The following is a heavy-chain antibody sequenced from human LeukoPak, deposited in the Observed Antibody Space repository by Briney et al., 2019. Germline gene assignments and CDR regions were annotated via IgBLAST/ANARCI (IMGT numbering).Heavy chain of an antibody. D-gene: IGHD4-17*01. V-gene: IGHV4-34*01. CDR2: VNHSGYT. CDR3: ARMTTGHDF. CDR1: GTSFSSYY. Sequence: SETLSLTCAVSGTSFSSYYWSWIRQPPGKGLEWIGEVNHSGYTNDNPSLKSRVTISVDTSKNQFSLRLRSVTAADAAVYFCARMTTGHDFWGQGTLVTVSS. J-gene: IGHJ4*02.